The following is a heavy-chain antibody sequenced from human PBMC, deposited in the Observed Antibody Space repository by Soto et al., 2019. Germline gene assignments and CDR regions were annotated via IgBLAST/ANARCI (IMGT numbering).Heavy chain of an antibody. CDR1: GGTFSSYA. Sequence: QVQLVQAGAEVKKPGSSVKVSCKASGGTFSSYAISWVRQAPGQGLEWMGGIMPISGTANYAQKFQGRVTITADESTSTAYKELSSLRSEDTAVYYCARSQGSSTSLEIYYYYYYGMDVWGQGTTVTVSS. J-gene: IGHJ6*02. V-gene: IGHV1-69*01. CDR2: IMPISGTA. D-gene: IGHD2-2*01. CDR3: ARSQGSSTSLEIYYYYYYGMDV.